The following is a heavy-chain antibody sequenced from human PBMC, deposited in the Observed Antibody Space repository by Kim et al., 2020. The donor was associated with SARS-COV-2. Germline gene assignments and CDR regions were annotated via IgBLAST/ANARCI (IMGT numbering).Heavy chain of an antibody. J-gene: IGHJ4*02. CDR2: ISYDGSNK. V-gene: IGHV3-30*04. D-gene: IGHD5-12*01. Sequence: GGSLRLSCAASGFTFSSYAMHWVRQAPGKGLEWVAVISYDGSNKYYADSVKGRFTISRDNSKNTLYLQMNSLRAEDTAVYYCARGGWLQLTVARGGFDYWGKETLVTVSS. CDR1: GFTFSSYA. CDR3: ARGGWLQLTVARGGFDY.